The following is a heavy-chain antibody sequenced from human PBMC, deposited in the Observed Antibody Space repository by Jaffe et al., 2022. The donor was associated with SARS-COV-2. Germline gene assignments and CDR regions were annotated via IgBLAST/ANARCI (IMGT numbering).Heavy chain of an antibody. V-gene: IGHV3-30*04. CDR1: GFTFSSYA. Sequence: QVQLVESGGGVVQPGRSLRLSCAASGFTFSSYAMHWVRQAPGKGLEWVAVISYDGSNKYYADSVKGRFTISRDNSKNTLYLQMNSLRAEDTAVYYCARDSHGIVGATFDYWGQGTLVTVSS. CDR2: ISYDGSNK. CDR3: ARDSHGIVGATFDY. J-gene: IGHJ4*02. D-gene: IGHD1-26*01.